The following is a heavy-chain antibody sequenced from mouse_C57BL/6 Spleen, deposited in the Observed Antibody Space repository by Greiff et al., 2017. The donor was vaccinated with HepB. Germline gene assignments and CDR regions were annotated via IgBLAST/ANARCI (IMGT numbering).Heavy chain of an antibody. CDR3: ARLEDYDSLFAY. D-gene: IGHD2-4*01. CDR1: GYTFTSYW. CDR2: IDPSDSET. V-gene: IGHV1-52*01. J-gene: IGHJ3*01. Sequence: VQLQQPGAELVRHGSSVKLSCKASGYTFTSYWMHWVKQRPIQGLEWIGNIDPSDSETHYNQKFKDKATLTVDKSSSTAYMQLSSLTSEDSAVYYCARLEDYDSLFAYWGQGTLVTVSA.